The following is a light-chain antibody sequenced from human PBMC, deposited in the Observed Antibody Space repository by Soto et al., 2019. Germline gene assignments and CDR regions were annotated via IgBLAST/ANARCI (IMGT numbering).Light chain of an antibody. CDR2: EVS. Sequence: QCVLAQPASGSGPPGQSITIYCTGTSNDVGSYNLVSWYQQHPGKATKLMIYEVSKRPSGVFNRFSGSKSGNTASLTISGLQAEDEADYYCCSYAGSSTYVFGTGTKVTVL. CDR3: CSYAGSSTYV. V-gene: IGLV2-23*02. CDR1: SNDVGSYNL. J-gene: IGLJ1*01.